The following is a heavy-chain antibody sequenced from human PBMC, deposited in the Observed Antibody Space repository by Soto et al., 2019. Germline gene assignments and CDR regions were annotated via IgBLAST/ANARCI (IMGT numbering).Heavy chain of an antibody. CDR1: GFTFSSYG. J-gene: IGHJ5*02. CDR3: SKDHYYGSGSYYNGLFDP. V-gene: IGHV3-30*18. CDR2: ISYDGSNK. D-gene: IGHD3-10*01. Sequence: QVQLVESGGGVVQPGRSLRLSCAASGFTFSSYGMHWVRQAPGKGLEWVAVISYDGSNKYYADSVKGRFTISRDNSKNTLYLQINSLRAEDTAVYYCSKDHYYGSGSYYNGLFDPWGQGTLVTVSS.